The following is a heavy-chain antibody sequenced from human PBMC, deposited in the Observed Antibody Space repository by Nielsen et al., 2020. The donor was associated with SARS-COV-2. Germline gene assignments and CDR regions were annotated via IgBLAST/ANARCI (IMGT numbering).Heavy chain of an antibody. V-gene: IGHV3-23*01. CDR2: ISSSGGST. J-gene: IGHJ5*02. D-gene: IGHD1-26*01. CDR1: GFTFSSYA. CDR3: AKEGNSGSDYDH. Sequence: GGSLRLSCGVSGFTFSSYAMSWVRQAPGKGLEWVSVISSSGGSTCYADSVKGRFTISRDNSRNTLYLQMNSLRAEDTAVYYCAKEGNSGSDYDHWGQGTLVTVSS.